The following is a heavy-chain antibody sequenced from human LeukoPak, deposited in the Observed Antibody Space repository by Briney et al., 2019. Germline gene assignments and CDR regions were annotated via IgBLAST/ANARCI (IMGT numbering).Heavy chain of an antibody. Sequence: GGSLRLSCTASGFTFGDYAMSWVRQAPGKGLEWVGFIRSKAYGGTTEYAASVKGRFTISRDDSKSIAYLQMNSLKTEDTAVYYCTSRGDYGDYRHYWGQGTLDTVSS. CDR1: GFTFGDYA. CDR2: IRSKAYGGTT. J-gene: IGHJ4*02. V-gene: IGHV3-49*04. D-gene: IGHD4-17*01. CDR3: TSRGDYGDYRHY.